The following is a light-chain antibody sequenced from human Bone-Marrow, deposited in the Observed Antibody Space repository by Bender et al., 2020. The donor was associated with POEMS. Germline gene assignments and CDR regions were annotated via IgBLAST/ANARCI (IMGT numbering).Light chain of an antibody. Sequence: QSALTQPASVSGSPGQSITISCTGTSSDVGSYNLVSWYQQHPDKAPKLMIYEVSKRPSGVSNRFSGSKSGNTASLTISGRQAEDEADYYCCSYAGSRSFVVLGGGTKLTVL. J-gene: IGLJ2*01. CDR1: SSDVGSYNL. V-gene: IGLV2-23*02. CDR3: CSYAGSRSFVV. CDR2: EVS.